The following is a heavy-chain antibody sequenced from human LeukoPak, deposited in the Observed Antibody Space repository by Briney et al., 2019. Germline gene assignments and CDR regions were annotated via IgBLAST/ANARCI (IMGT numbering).Heavy chain of an antibody. CDR3: ATTPIAAAGTMDYYYMDV. Sequence: GGSLRLSCAASGFTFSSYAMSWVRQAPGKGLEWVAFIRYDGSNKYYADSVKGRFTISRDNSKNTLYLQMNSLRAEDTAVYYCATTPIAAAGTMDYYYMDVWGKGTTVTVSS. J-gene: IGHJ6*03. D-gene: IGHD6-13*01. CDR2: IRYDGSNK. V-gene: IGHV3-30*02. CDR1: GFTFSSYA.